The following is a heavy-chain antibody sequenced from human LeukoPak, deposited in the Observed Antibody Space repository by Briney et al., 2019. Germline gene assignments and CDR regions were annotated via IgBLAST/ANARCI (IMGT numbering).Heavy chain of an antibody. J-gene: IGHJ4*02. CDR2: IYYSGKT. CDR1: GGSISSRSYY. Sequence: SETLSLTCTVSGGSISSRSYYWGWIRQPPGKGLEWIGSIYYSGKTHYNPSLRSRVTISVDTSKNQFSLKLSSMTAADTALYYCARVGSCGSGTCAWDYWGLGTLVTVSS. CDR3: ARVGSCGSGTCAWDY. V-gene: IGHV4-39*01. D-gene: IGHD2-15*01.